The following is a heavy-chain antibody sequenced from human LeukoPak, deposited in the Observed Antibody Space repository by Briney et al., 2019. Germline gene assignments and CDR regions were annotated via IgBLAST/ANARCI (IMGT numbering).Heavy chain of an antibody. CDR3: ARDLPRTTQYDI. Sequence: SETLSLTCTVSGGSISSGGYYWSWIRQPPGKGLEWIGYIYHSGSTYYNPSLKSRVTISVDRSKNQFSLKLSSVTAADTAVYYCARDLPRTTQYDIWGQGTMVTVSS. CDR1: GGSISSGGYY. J-gene: IGHJ3*02. D-gene: IGHD1-1*01. V-gene: IGHV4-30-2*01. CDR2: IYHSGST.